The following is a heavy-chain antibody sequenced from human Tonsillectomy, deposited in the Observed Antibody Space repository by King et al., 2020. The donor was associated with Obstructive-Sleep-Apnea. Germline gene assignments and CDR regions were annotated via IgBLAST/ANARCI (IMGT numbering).Heavy chain of an antibody. Sequence: VQLVESGGGVVQPGRSLRLSCEASGFTFSCYGMHWVRQAPGKGLEWLSFIRYDGNNKYYAGSVKGRFTFSRDNPKNTLNLQMDDLRTEDTAVYYCAKDAAITGTLDYWGQGILVTVSS. J-gene: IGHJ4*02. D-gene: IGHD1-7*01. CDR3: AKDAAITGTLDY. CDR1: GFTFSCYG. V-gene: IGHV3-30*02. CDR2: IRYDGNNK.